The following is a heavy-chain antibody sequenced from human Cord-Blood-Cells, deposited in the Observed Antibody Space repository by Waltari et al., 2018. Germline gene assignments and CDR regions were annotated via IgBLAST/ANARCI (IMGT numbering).Heavy chain of an antibody. J-gene: IGHJ3*02. V-gene: IGHV1-69*01. Sequence: QVQLVQSGAEVKKPGSSVKVSCKASGGTSSSYAISWVRQAPGQGLEWMGGIIPIFGTANYAQKFQGSVTITADESTSTAYMELSSLRSEDTAVYYCAREWGGRWPGSWQLRAFDIWGQGTMVTVSS. D-gene: IGHD2-15*01. CDR1: GGTSSSYA. CDR3: AREWGGRWPGSWQLRAFDI. CDR2: IIPIFGTA.